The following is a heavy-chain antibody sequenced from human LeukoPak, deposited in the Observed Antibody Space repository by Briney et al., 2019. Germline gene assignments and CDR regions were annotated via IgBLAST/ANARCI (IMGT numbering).Heavy chain of an antibody. CDR2: MNPNSGNT. CDR1: GYTLSNYA. V-gene: IGHV1-8*01. D-gene: IGHD1/OR15-1a*01. Sequence: ASVKVSCKASGYTLSNYAINWVRQAPGQGLEWMGWMNPNSGNTGYAQKFQGRVTMTRNTSISTAYMELSSLRSEDTAVYYCARAGAAGTLLGYYYYYMDVWGKGTTVTISS. J-gene: IGHJ6*03. CDR3: ARAGAAGTLLGYYYYYMDV.